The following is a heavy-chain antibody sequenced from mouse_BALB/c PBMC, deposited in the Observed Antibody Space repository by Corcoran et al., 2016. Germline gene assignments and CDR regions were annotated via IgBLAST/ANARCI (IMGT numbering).Heavy chain of an antibody. D-gene: IGHD2-2*01. Sequence: EVQLQQSGAELVKPGALVKLSCTASGFNIKDTYMHWVKQRPEQGLEWIGRIDPANGNTKYDPKFQGKATITADTSSNTAYLQLSSLTSEDTAVYYCASKWGYDAPMDYWGQGTSVTVSS. CDR1: GFNIKDTY. CDR3: ASKWGYDAPMDY. CDR2: IDPANGNT. J-gene: IGHJ4*01. V-gene: IGHV14-3*02.